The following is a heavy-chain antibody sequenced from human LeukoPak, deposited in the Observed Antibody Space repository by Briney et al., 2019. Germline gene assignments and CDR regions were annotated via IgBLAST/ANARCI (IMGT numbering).Heavy chain of an antibody. CDR2: INAGNGNI. V-gene: IGHV1-3*01. CDR1: GHTSTTYA. D-gene: IGHD4-17*01. Sequence: ASVKVSCKASGHTSTTYAIHWVRQAPGQGLEWMGWINAGNGNIKYSQKFQGRVTITGDTSASTAYMELSSLRSEDTAVYYCARGQSYGDYAYWGQGTLVTVSS. J-gene: IGHJ4*02. CDR3: ARGQSYGDYAY.